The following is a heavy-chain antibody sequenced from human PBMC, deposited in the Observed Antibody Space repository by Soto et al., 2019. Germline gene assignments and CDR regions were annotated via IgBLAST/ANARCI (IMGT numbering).Heavy chain of an antibody. J-gene: IGHJ6*03. D-gene: IGHD2-15*01. V-gene: IGHV4-31*03. CDR3: ARGYCSGGSCYSLYYYYYMDV. CDR2: IYYSGST. Sequence: SETLSLTCTVSGGSISSGGYYWSWIRQHPGKGLECFGYIYYSGSTYYNPSFKSRVTISVDTSKNLFSLKLSSVTAADTAVYYCARGYCSGGSCYSLYYYYYMDVWGKGTTVTVSS. CDR1: GGSISSGGYY.